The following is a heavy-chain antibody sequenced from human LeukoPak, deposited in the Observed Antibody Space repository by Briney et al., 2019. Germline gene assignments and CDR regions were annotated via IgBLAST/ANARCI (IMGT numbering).Heavy chain of an antibody. CDR1: GDSVSSNSAA. CDR3: ARDSGTTGEVKFDP. V-gene: IGHV6-1*01. Sequence: SQTLSLTCAISGDSVSSNSAAWNWIRQSPSRGLEWLVRTYYRSKWYNDYAVSVKSRITINPDTSKNQFSLQLNSVTSEDTAVYYCARDSGTTGEVKFDPWGQGTLVTVSS. CDR2: TYYRSKWYN. J-gene: IGHJ5*02. D-gene: IGHD3-10*01.